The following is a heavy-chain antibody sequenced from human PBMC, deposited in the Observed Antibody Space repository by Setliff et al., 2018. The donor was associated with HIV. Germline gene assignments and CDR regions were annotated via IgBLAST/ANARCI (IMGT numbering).Heavy chain of an antibody. Sequence: EASVKVSCKASGGTFSRNPISWVRQAPGQGLEWMGGITPIFGTTKYAQKFQGRVTITADESRTTAYLDLNSQRSEDTAVYYCATAGEMATIGYSYYYMGVWGKGTTVTVSS. J-gene: IGHJ6*03. CDR2: ITPIFGTT. V-gene: IGHV1-69*13. CDR1: GGTFSRNP. CDR3: ATAGEMATIGYSYYYMGV. D-gene: IGHD3-10*01.